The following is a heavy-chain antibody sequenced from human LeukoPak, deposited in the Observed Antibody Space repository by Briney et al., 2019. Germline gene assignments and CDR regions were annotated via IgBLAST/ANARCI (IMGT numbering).Heavy chain of an antibody. J-gene: IGHJ5*02. V-gene: IGHV4-38-2*02. CDR3: ATDRDTAPGSWFDP. D-gene: IGHD3-10*01. Sequence: SETLSLTCTVSGYSISSGYYWGWIRQPPGKGLEWIGSIHHSGSTYYNPSLKSRVTISVDTSRNQFSLKLSSVTAADTAVYYCATDRDTAPGSWFDPWGQGTLVTVSS. CDR2: IHHSGST. CDR1: GYSISSGYY.